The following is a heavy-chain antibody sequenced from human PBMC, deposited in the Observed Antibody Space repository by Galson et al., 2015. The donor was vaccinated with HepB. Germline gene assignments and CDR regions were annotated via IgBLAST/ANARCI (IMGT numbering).Heavy chain of an antibody. CDR1: GFTFSSYA. D-gene: IGHD6-13*01. Sequence: LRLSCAASGFTFSSYAMHWVRQAPGKGLEWVAVISYDGSNKYYADSVKGRFTISRDNSKNTLYLQMNSLRAEDTAVYYCAGSIAAAGYNWFDPWGQGTLVTVSS. V-gene: IGHV3-30*04. CDR3: AGSIAAAGYNWFDP. CDR2: ISYDGSNK. J-gene: IGHJ5*02.